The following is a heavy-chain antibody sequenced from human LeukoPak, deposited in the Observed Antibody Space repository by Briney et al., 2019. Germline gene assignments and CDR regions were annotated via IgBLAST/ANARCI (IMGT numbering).Heavy chain of an antibody. CDR2: ISGSGGST. Sequence: GGSLRLSCAASGFTFSSYSMMWVRQAPGKGLEWVSAISGSGGSTYYADSVKGRFTISRDNSKNTLYLQMNSLRAEDTAVYYCAKSGQQLAGYYFDYWGQGTLVTVSS. CDR1: GFTFSSYS. V-gene: IGHV3-23*01. J-gene: IGHJ4*02. CDR3: AKSGQQLAGYYFDY. D-gene: IGHD6-13*01.